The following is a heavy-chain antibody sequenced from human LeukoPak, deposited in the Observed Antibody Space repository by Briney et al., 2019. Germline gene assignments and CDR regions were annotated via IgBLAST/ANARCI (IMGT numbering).Heavy chain of an antibody. D-gene: IGHD5-12*01. Sequence: GGSLRLSCAASGFTFSSYGMRWVRQAPGKGLEGVAVISYDGSNKYYADSVKGRFTISRDNSKNTLYLQMNSLRAEDTAVYYCAKVGKAWLRSPYYFDYWGQGTLVTVSS. J-gene: IGHJ4*02. CDR3: AKVGKAWLRSPYYFDY. CDR2: ISYDGSNK. CDR1: GFTFSSYG. V-gene: IGHV3-30*18.